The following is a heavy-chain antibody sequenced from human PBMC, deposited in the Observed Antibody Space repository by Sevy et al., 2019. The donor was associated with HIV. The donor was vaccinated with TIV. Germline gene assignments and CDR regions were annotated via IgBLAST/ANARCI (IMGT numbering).Heavy chain of an antibody. CDR2: LSFGCGKI. Sequence: GGSLRLSCAASGFAFYDYSMSWIRQAPGKGLEWVATLSFGCGKINYADSVKGRFTISRDNSKSSVYLQMNNMRVEDTAVYYCAREGCTKPHDYWGQGTLVTVSS. J-gene: IGHJ4*02. V-gene: IGHV3-23*01. CDR1: GFAFYDYS. D-gene: IGHD2-8*01. CDR3: AREGCTKPHDY.